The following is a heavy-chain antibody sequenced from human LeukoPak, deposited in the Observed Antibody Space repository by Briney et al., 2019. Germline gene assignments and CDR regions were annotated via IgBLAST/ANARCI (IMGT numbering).Heavy chain of an antibody. CDR2: ISGSGRNT. J-gene: IGHJ6*02. Sequence: PGGSLRLSCAASGFTFSSYAVSWVRQAPGKGLEWVSGISGSGRNTYYADSVKGRFTISRDNSKNTLYLQMNSLRAEDTAVYYCAKASSRTTVTSDYYYYGMDVWGQGTTVTVSS. V-gene: IGHV3-23*01. CDR3: AKASSRTTVTSDYYYYGMDV. D-gene: IGHD4-17*01. CDR1: GFTFSSYA.